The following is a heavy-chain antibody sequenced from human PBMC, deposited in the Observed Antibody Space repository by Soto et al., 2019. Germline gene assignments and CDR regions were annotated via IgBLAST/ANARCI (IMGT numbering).Heavy chain of an antibody. J-gene: IGHJ4*02. D-gene: IGHD3-10*01. CDR2: ISGGAGDT. CDR1: GFAFSGYA. CDR3: AKSSRITLVRGVTDY. V-gene: IGHV3-23*01. Sequence: PGGSLRVSCAASGFAFSGYAMNWVRQAPGKGLEWVSAISGGAGDTYYAASVKGGFTISRDNSKNTLYLQMKSLRAEDTAIYYCAKSSRITLVRGVTDYWGQGTLVTV.